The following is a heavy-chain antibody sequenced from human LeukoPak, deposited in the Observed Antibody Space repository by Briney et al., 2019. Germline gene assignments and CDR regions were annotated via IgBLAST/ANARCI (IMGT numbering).Heavy chain of an antibody. CDR3: ARLKAQILELLWFGEFGFDP. Sequence: PSETLSLTCTVSGGSISSSSYYWGWIRQPPGKGLEWIGSIYYSGSTYYNPSLKSRVTISVDTSKNQFSLKLSSVTAADTAVYYCARLKAQILELLWFGEFGFDPWGQGTLVTVSS. J-gene: IGHJ5*02. CDR2: IYYSGST. V-gene: IGHV4-39*01. CDR1: GGSISSSSYY. D-gene: IGHD3-10*01.